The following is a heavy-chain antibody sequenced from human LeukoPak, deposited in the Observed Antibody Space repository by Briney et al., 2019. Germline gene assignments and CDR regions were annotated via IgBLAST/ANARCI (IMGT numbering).Heavy chain of an antibody. D-gene: IGHD4-23*01. J-gene: IGHJ4*02. V-gene: IGHV1-18*01. Sequence: ASVKVSCKASGYTFTSYGISWVRQAPGQGLEWMGWISAYNGNTNYAQKLQGRVTMATDTSTSTAYMELRRLRSDDTAVYYCALDPRLRWYDFDYWGQGTLVTVSS. CDR2: ISAYNGNT. CDR3: ALDPRLRWYDFDY. CDR1: GYTFTSYG.